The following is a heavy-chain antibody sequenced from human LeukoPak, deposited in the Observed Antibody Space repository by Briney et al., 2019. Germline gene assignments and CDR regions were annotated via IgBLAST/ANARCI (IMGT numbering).Heavy chain of an antibody. V-gene: IGHV3-74*01. Sequence: GGSLRLSCAASGTYWMHWVRQAPGKGLVWVSHINSDGSWTGYADSVEGRFTISKDNAKNTVSLQMNSLRAEDTAVYYCAKQLGYCSDGSCYFPYWGQGTLVTVSS. CDR3: AKQLGYCSDGSCYFPY. D-gene: IGHD2-15*01. CDR2: INSDGSWT. J-gene: IGHJ4*02. CDR1: GTYW.